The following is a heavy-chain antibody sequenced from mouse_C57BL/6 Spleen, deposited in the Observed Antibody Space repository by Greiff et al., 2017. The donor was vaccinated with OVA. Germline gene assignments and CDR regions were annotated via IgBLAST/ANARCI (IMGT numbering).Heavy chain of an antibody. V-gene: IGHV1-4*01. D-gene: IGHD2-1*01. CDR2: INPSSGYN. CDR1: GYTFTSYT. Sequence: QVQLKESGAELARPGASVKMSCKASGYTFTSYTMHWVKQRPGQGLEWIGYINPSSGYNKYNQKFKDKATLTADKSYSTAYMTLSRLTSEDSAVYYCARRIYYGNYYAMDYWGQGTSVTVSS. J-gene: IGHJ4*01. CDR3: ARRIYYGNYYAMDY.